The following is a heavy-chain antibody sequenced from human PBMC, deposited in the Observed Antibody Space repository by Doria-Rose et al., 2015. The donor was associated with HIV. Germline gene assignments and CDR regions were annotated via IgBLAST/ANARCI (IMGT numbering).Heavy chain of an antibody. Sequence: QITLKESGPVLVKPTETLTLTCTVSGVSLSSPGMGVSRIRQPPGKALEWLANIFSDDERSYKTSLKSRLTISRATSKSQVVLTMTDMDPVDTATYYCVRIKSSRWYHKYYFDFWGQGTLVIVSA. D-gene: IGHD6-13*01. CDR1: GVSLSSPGMG. CDR2: IFSDDER. V-gene: IGHV2-26*01. J-gene: IGHJ4*02. CDR3: VRIKSSRWYHKYYFDF.